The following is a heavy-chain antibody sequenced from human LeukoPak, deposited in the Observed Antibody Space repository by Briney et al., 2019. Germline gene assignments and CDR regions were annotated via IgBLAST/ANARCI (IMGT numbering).Heavy chain of an antibody. CDR2: INPNSGGT. CDR3: ARVTGKRFLEWLLFDY. D-gene: IGHD3-3*01. V-gene: IGHV1-2*02. Sequence: ASVKVSCKASGYTFTGYYMHWVRQAPGQGLEWMGWINPNSGGTNYAQKFQGRVTMTRDTSISTAYMELSRLRSDDTAVYYCARVTGKRFLEWLLFDYWGQGTLVTVSS. CDR1: GYTFTGYY. J-gene: IGHJ4*02.